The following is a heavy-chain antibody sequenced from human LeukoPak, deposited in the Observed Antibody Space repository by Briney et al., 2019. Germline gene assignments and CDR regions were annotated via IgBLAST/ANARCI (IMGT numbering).Heavy chain of an antibody. D-gene: IGHD2-8*01. Sequence: GASVKVSCKASGGTFSSYDINWVRQATGQGLEWMGWMNPNSGNTGYAQKFQGRVTITRNTSISTAYMEVRSLRSDDTAVYYCARDLVHHRLLATNYNWFDPWGQGTLVTVSS. V-gene: IGHV1-8*03. CDR3: ARDLVHHRLLATNYNWFDP. CDR1: GGTFSSYD. J-gene: IGHJ5*02. CDR2: MNPNSGNT.